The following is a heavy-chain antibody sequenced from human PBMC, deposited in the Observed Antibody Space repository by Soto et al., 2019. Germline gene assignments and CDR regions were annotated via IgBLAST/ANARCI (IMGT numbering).Heavy chain of an antibody. CDR1: GGSISSGGYY. CDR2: NYYSGIT. V-gene: IGHV4-31*01. CDR3: AGGPSIAVLYPGMDV. D-gene: IGHD6-6*01. Sequence: QVQLQESGPGLVKPSQTLSLTCTVSGGSISSGGYYWTWIRQHPGKGLEWIGYNYYSGITYYNPSLKGQFPISRDPSKTQFPLRRSSVTAADRAVYYGAGGPSIAVLYPGMDVWGKGTTVTVSS. J-gene: IGHJ6*04.